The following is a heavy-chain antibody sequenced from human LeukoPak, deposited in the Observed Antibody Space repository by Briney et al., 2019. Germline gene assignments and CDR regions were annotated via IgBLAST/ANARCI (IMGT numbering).Heavy chain of an antibody. J-gene: IGHJ4*02. CDR1: GGSISSGGYY. CDR3: AREISSGYYQDY. Sequence: PSETLSLTCTVSGGSISSGGYYWSWIRQHPGKGLEWIGYIYYSGSTYYNPSLKSRVTISVDTSKNQFSLKLSSVTAADTAVYYCAREISSGYYQDYWGQGTLVTVSS. V-gene: IGHV4-31*03. D-gene: IGHD3-22*01. CDR2: IYYSGST.